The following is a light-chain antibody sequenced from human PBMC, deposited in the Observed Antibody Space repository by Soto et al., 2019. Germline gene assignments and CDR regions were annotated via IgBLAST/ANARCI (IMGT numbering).Light chain of an antibody. V-gene: IGKV3-11*01. J-gene: IGKJ3*01. Sequence: EIVLTQSPATLSLSPGERATLSCRASQSISSYLAWYQQKPGQAPRLLIYDASNRATGIPARFSGSGSGTDFTLTISSLELEDFAVYYCQQRSNWLLGPATKVDIK. CDR1: QSISSY. CDR3: QQRSNWL. CDR2: DAS.